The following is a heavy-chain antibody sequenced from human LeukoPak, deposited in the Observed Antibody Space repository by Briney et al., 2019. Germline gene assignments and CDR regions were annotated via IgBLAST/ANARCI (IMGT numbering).Heavy chain of an antibody. D-gene: IGHD6-13*01. V-gene: IGHV4-61*08. CDR1: GGSVSSGGYY. J-gene: IGHJ4*02. Sequence: PSETLSLTCTVSGGSVSSGGYYWSWIRQPPGKGLEWIGYIYYSGSTNYNPSLKSRVTISVDTSKNQFSLKLSSVTAADTAVYYCAREQLVLGYFDYWGQGTLVTVSS. CDR2: IYYSGST. CDR3: AREQLVLGYFDY.